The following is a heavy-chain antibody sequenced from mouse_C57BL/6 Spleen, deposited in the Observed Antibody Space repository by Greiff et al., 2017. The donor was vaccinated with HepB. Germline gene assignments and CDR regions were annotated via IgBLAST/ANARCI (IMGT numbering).Heavy chain of an antibody. CDR3: ARGGIHYGSRGYFDV. J-gene: IGHJ1*03. V-gene: IGHV1-18*01. CDR2: INPNNGGT. D-gene: IGHD1-1*01. CDR1: GYTFTDYN. Sequence: EVQLQQSGPELVKPGASVKIPCKASGYTFTDYNMDWVKQSHGKSLEWIGDINPNNGGTIYNQKFKGKATLTVDKSSSTAYMELRSLTSEDTAVYYCARGGIHYGSRGYFDVWGTGTTVTVSS.